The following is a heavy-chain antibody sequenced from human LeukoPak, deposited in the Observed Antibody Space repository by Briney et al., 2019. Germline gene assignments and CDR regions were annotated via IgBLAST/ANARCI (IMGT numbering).Heavy chain of an antibody. D-gene: IGHD6-13*01. Sequence: PGGSLRLSCAASGFTFDDYAMHWVRQAPGKGLEWVSGISWNSGSIGYADSVKGRFTISRDNAKNSLYLQMNSLRAEDTAVYYCARTPDPRIAAAGPAYYYYYMDVWGKGTTVTISS. CDR2: ISWNSGSI. CDR3: ARTPDPRIAAAGPAYYYYYMDV. V-gene: IGHV3-9*01. CDR1: GFTFDDYA. J-gene: IGHJ6*03.